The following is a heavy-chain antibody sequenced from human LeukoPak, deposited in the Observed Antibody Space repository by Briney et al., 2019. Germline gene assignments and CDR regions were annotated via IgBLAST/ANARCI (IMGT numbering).Heavy chain of an antibody. D-gene: IGHD3-22*01. J-gene: IGHJ1*01. Sequence: GGSLRLSCAASGFTFSSYAMSWVRQAPGKGLEWVSAISGSGGSTYYADSAKGRFTISRDNSKNTLYLQMNSLRAEDTAVYYCAKDREGYYDSSGYYIAEYLQHWGQGTLVTVSS. CDR2: ISGSGGST. V-gene: IGHV3-23*01. CDR1: GFTFSSYA. CDR3: AKDREGYYDSSGYYIAEYLQH.